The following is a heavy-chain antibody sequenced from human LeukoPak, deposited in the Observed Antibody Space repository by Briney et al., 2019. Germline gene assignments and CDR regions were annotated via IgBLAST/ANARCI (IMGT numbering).Heavy chain of an antibody. Sequence: GGSLRLSCAASGFTVSSYYMSWVRQAPGKGLEWVSVIYSGGSTYYADSVKGRFTISRDNSKNTLYLQMNSLRAEDTAVYYCASGGSYFDFQHWGQGTLVTVSS. CDR2: IYSGGST. J-gene: IGHJ1*01. CDR1: GFTVSSYY. CDR3: ASGGSYFDFQH. D-gene: IGHD1-26*01. V-gene: IGHV3-66*01.